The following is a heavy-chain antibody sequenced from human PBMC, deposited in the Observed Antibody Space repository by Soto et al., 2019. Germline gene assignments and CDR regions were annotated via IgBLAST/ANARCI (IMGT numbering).Heavy chain of an antibody. CDR1: GYTFIYFW. Sequence: ESLKISCQASGYTFIYFWVAWVRQVPGKGLEWMGVIYPGASDIRYSPSFEGDVTISADKSTNTAYLQWSNLEAADTAIYYCARQGTSRGSDYAAFDCRGQGALITLS. CDR3: ARQGTSRGSDYAAFDC. D-gene: IGHD3-10*01. J-gene: IGHJ4*02. CDR2: IYPGASDI. V-gene: IGHV5-51*01.